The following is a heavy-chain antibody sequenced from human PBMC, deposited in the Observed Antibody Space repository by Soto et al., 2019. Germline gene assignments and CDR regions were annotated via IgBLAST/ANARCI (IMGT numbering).Heavy chain of an antibody. V-gene: IGHV4-59*12. Sequence: PSETLSLTCTVSVDSISGYFWSWIRRPPGKEPEWIGYISYRGNTNYNPSLKSRVTISVDRSKNQFSLKLSSVTAADTAVYYCARSSDCSSTSCYPWFDPWGQGNLVTVSA. D-gene: IGHD2-2*01. J-gene: IGHJ5*02. CDR2: ISYRGNT. CDR1: VDSISGYF. CDR3: ARSSDCSSTSCYPWFDP.